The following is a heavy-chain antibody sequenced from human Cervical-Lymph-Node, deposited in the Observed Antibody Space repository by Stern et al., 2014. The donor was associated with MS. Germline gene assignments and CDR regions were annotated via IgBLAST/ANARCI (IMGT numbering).Heavy chain of an antibody. Sequence: EVQLVESGGGLVQPGGALKLSCAASGFTFSASAIHWVRQASGQGLAWVGRIRSKPNNYATVYDASVKGRFTISRDDSKNTAYLQMNSLKIGDTAVYYCRAGTPQVDYWGQGTLVTVSS. J-gene: IGHJ4*02. V-gene: IGHV3-73*01. D-gene: IGHD6-13*01. CDR2: IRSKPNNYAT. CDR1: GFTFSASA. CDR3: RAGTPQVDY.